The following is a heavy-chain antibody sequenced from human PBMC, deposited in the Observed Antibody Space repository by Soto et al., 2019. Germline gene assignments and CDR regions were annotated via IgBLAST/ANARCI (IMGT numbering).Heavy chain of an antibody. V-gene: IGHV1-2*02. D-gene: IGHD2-2*01. Sequence: GASVKVSCKASGYTFTGYSSHGLRQAPGQGLEWMGWINPNSGGTNFARSFLGRVTMNRDTSISTAYMELSRLTSDDTAVYYCATTGNAYALRLFDSCGQATLVTVSS. CDR1: GYTFTGYS. CDR2: INPNSGGT. CDR3: ATTGNAYALRLFDS. J-gene: IGHJ4*02.